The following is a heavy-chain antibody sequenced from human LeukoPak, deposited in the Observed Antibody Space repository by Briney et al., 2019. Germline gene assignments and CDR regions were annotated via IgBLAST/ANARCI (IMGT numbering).Heavy chain of an antibody. Sequence: SETLSLTCTVSGGSISSSSYYWGWIRQPPGKGLEWIGTIYYSGSTYYNPSLKSRVTISVDTSKKQFSLKLSSVTAADTAVYYCARTRYYYNSRSYDYWGQGTLVTVSS. CDR2: IYYSGST. D-gene: IGHD3-10*01. CDR1: GGSISSSSYY. V-gene: IGHV4-39*01. CDR3: ARTRYYYNSRSYDY. J-gene: IGHJ4*02.